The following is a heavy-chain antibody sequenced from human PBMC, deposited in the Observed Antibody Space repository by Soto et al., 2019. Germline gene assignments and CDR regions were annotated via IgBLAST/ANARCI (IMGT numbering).Heavy chain of an antibody. J-gene: IGHJ6*02. CDR3: ARGFQSSGYYNYYYYGMDV. CDR2: INHSGST. CDR1: GGSFSGYY. V-gene: IGHV4-34*01. D-gene: IGHD3-22*01. Sequence: QVQLQQWGAGLLKPSETLSLTCAVYGGSFSGYYWSWIRQPPGKGLEWIGEINHSGSTNYNPSLKSRVTISVDTSKNQFSLKLSSVTAADTAVYYCARGFQSSGYYNYYYYGMDVWGQGTTVTVSS.